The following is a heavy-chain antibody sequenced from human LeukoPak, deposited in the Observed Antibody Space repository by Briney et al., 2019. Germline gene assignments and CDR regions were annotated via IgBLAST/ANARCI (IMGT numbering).Heavy chain of an antibody. Sequence: GGSLRLSCAASGFTFSSYSMNCVRQAPGKGLEWVSSISSSSSYIYYADSVKGRFTISRDNAKNSLYLQMNSLRAEDTAVYYCAREDIVATIDLDYWGQGTLVTVSS. CDR1: GFTFSSYS. D-gene: IGHD5-12*01. J-gene: IGHJ4*02. V-gene: IGHV3-21*01. CDR3: AREDIVATIDLDY. CDR2: ISSSSSYI.